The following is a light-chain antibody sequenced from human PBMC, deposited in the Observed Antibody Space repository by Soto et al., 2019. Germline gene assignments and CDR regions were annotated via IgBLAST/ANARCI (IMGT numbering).Light chain of an antibody. Sequence: EILLTQSPGTLSLSPGDRATLSCRASQSVSSSYLAWYQQKPGQAPRLLIYGASSRATGIPDRFSGSGSGTDFTLTIRRLEPEDFAVYYCQQYGSSPYTFGQGTKLEIK. J-gene: IGKJ2*01. V-gene: IGKV3-20*01. CDR1: QSVSSSY. CDR2: GAS. CDR3: QQYGSSPYT.